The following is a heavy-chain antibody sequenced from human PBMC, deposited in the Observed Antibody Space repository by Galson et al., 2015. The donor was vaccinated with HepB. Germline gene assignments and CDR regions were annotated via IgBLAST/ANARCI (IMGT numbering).Heavy chain of an antibody. V-gene: IGHV1-2*06. J-gene: IGHJ5*02. D-gene: IGHD4-11*01. Sequence: SVKVSCKASGYTFTGYYMHWVRQAPGQGLEWMGRINPNTGGTNYAQKFQGRVTMTRDTSISTAYMELSRLRSDDTAVYYCARSSTTVTTRVYNWFDPWGQGTLVTVSS. CDR2: INPNTGGT. CDR3: ARSSTTVTTRVYNWFDP. CDR1: GYTFTGYY.